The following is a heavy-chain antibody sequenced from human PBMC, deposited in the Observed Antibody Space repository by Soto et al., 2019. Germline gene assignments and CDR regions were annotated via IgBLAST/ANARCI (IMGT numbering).Heavy chain of an antibody. CDR2: ISGSGGST. D-gene: IGHD4-17*01. CDR1: GFTFSSYA. V-gene: IGHV3-23*01. Sequence: GESLKISCAASGFTFSSYAMSWVRQAPGKGLEWVSAISGSGGSTYYADSVKGRFTISRDNSKNTLYLQMNSLRAEDTAVYYCAKDPAVTTNGMDVWGQGTTVTVSS. J-gene: IGHJ6*02. CDR3: AKDPAVTTNGMDV.